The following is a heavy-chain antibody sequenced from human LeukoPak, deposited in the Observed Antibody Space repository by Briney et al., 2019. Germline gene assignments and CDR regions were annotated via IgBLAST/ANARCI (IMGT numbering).Heavy chain of an antibody. D-gene: IGHD3-22*01. V-gene: IGHV4-34*01. CDR3: ASRDYDSSGYSGDFDY. CDR1: GGSFSGYY. J-gene: IGHJ4*02. CDR2: INHSGST. Sequence: PSETLSLTCAVYGGSFSGYYWSWIRQPPGKGLEWIGEINHSGSTNYNPSLKSRVTISVVTSKNQFSLRLSSVTAADTAVYYCASRDYDSSGYSGDFDYWGQGTLVTVSS.